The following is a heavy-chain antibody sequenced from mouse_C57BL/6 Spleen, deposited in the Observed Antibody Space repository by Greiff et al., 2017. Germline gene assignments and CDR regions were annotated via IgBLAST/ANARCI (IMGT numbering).Heavy chain of an antibody. CDR2: INPSTGDT. D-gene: IGHD1-1*01. CDR3: ARGHYGSVYAMDY. V-gene: IGHV1-42*01. CDR1: GYSFTGYY. J-gene: IGHJ4*01. Sequence: VQLKESGPELVKPGASVKISCKASGYSFTGYYMNWVKQSPEKSLEWIGEINPSTGDTTYNQKFKAKATLTVDKSSSTAYMQLKSLTSEDSAVYYCARGHYGSVYAMDYWGQGTSVTVSS.